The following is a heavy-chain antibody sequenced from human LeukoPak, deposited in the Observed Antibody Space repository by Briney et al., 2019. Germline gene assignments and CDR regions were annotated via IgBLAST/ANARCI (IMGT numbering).Heavy chain of an antibody. D-gene: IGHD6-13*01. V-gene: IGHV1-2*02. Sequence: GASVKVSCKASGYTFTGYYMHWVRQAPGQGLEWMGWINPNSGGTNYAQKFQGRVTMTGDTSISTAYMELSRLRSDDTAVYYCARDSGYSSSWYLPYFDYWGQGTLVTVSS. J-gene: IGHJ4*02. CDR2: INPNSGGT. CDR3: ARDSGYSSSWYLPYFDY. CDR1: GYTFTGYY.